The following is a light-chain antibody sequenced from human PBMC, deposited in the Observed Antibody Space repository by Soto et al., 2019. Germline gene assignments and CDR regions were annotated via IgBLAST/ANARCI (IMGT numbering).Light chain of an antibody. CDR1: QSVSNNY. Sequence: EIVLTQSPGTLSLSPGERATLSCRASQSVSNNYLAWYQQKPGQTPRLLIYGASTRATGIPDRFSGSGSGTDFTLTISRLEPEDFAVYYCQQYGTSHWTFGQGTKVDNK. CDR2: GAS. V-gene: IGKV3-20*01. J-gene: IGKJ1*01. CDR3: QQYGTSHWT.